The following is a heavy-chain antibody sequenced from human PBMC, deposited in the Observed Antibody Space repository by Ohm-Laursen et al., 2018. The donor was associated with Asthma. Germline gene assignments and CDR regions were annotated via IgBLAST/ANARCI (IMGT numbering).Heavy chain of an antibody. J-gene: IGHJ4*02. Sequence: SLRLSCAASGLPFSNFCMSWVRQAPGKGLEWVANIYPDGGEKYYADSVKGRFTISRDNARNSLYLQMNSLRAEDTALYFCAKDFSLVSGSGSYYDYWGQGTLVTVSS. CDR2: IYPDGGEK. CDR1: GLPFSNFC. D-gene: IGHD3-10*01. CDR3: AKDFSLVSGSGSYYDY. V-gene: IGHV3-7*05.